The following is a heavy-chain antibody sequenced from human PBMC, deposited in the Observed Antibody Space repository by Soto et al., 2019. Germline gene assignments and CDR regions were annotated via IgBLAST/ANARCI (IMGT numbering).Heavy chain of an antibody. Sequence: QLHLVQSGAVVKKPGASVTVSCSASGYPVTAYYMHWVRQAPGRGLEWMGGINPATGAAKYTQTFQGRVTMTRDTATSTVFRELGGLKSGDPAVFYWARGGGVGVAGSAAFDMWGQGTLVTVSS. CDR2: INPATGAA. J-gene: IGHJ3*02. CDR1: GYPVTAYY. CDR3: ARGGGVGVAGSAAFDM. V-gene: IGHV1-2*02. D-gene: IGHD3-3*01.